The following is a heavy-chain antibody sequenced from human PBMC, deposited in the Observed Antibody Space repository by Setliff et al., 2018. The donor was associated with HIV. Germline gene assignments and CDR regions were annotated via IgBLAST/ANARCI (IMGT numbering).Heavy chain of an antibody. V-gene: IGHV4-39*07. J-gene: IGHJ4*02. CDR1: GGSISTTYY. CDR2: IYYSGRT. D-gene: IGHD3-22*01. Sequence: SETLSLTCTVSGGSISTTYYWGWIRQPPGKGLEWMGSIYYSGRTYYNPSLRSRVTISVDTSKNQFSLKLSSVTAADTAVYYCARGGYYDNSGYYYATYPPDYWGQGALVTVSS. CDR3: ARGGYYDNSGYYYATYPPDY.